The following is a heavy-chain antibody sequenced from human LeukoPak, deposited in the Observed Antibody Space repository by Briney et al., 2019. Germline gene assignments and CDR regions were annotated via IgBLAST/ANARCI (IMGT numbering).Heavy chain of an antibody. D-gene: IGHD3-10*01. CDR2: ILYDGSNK. V-gene: IGHV3-30*04. J-gene: IGHJ6*04. CDR3: ARDPRGSGSPNYYYGMDV. CDR1: GFTFSSYA. Sequence: GGSLGRSCAAFGFTFSSYAMHWVRQAPGKGLEWVAVILYDGSNKYYADSVKGRFTISRDNSKNTLYLQMNSLRAEDTAVYYCARDPRGSGSPNYYYGMDVWGKGTTVTVSS.